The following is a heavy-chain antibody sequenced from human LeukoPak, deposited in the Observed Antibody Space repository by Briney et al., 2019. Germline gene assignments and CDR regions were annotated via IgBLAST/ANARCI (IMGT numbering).Heavy chain of an antibody. V-gene: IGHV4-59*01. CDR3: ARGELDIVVVPAYD. Sequence: SETLSLTCTVSGGSISSYYWSWIRQPPGKGLEWIGYIYYSGSTNYNPSLKSRVTISVDTSKNQFSLKLSSVTAADTAVYYCARGELDIVVVPAYDWGQGTLVTVSS. CDR2: IYYSGST. D-gene: IGHD2-2*01. J-gene: IGHJ4*02. CDR1: GGSISSYY.